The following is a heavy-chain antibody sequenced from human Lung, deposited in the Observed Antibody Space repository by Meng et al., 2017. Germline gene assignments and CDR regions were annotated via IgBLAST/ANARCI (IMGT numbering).Heavy chain of an antibody. CDR1: GFTLSDAW. CDR2: IKSKTDGGTT. CDR3: IRDDRKVLQWY. Sequence: GESLKISCAASGFTLSDAWLIWVRQAPGKGLEWVGRIKSKTDGGTTDYAVPVKGRFTISRDAAKDTVYLEMNSLKTEDTAVYYCIRDDRKVLQWYWGQGTLVTVSS. D-gene: IGHD5-24*01. J-gene: IGHJ4*02. V-gene: IGHV3-15*01.